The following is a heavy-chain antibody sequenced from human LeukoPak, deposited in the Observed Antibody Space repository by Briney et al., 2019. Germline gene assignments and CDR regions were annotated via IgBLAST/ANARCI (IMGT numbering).Heavy chain of an antibody. V-gene: IGHV3-21*01. Sequence: GGSLRLSCAASGFTFSAYNMNWVRRTPGKGLEWVSSISSSSSYIYYADSVKGRFTISRDNAKNSLYLQMNSLRAEDTAVYYCARDQVYSSGHDYWGQGTLVTVSS. D-gene: IGHD6-19*01. CDR1: GFTFSAYN. CDR2: ISSSSSYI. CDR3: ARDQVYSSGHDY. J-gene: IGHJ4*02.